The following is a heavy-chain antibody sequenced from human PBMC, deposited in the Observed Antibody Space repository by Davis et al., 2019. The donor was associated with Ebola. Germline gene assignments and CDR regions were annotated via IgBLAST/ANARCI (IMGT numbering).Heavy chain of an antibody. V-gene: IGHV4-39*07. CDR3: ARVGAYAFDY. CDR2: INHSGST. Sequence: PSETLSLTCTVSGGSISSSSYYWGWIRQPPGKGLEWIGEINHSGSTNYNPSLKSRVTISVDTSKNQFSLKLSSVTAADTAVYYCARVGAYAFDYWGQGTLVTVSS. CDR1: GGSISSSSYY. J-gene: IGHJ4*02. D-gene: IGHD1-26*01.